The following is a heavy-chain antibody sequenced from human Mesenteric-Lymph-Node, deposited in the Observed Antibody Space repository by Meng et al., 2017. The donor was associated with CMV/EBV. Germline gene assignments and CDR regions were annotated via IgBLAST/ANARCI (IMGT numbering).Heavy chain of an antibody. CDR1: GGSISNYH. CDR3: ARDLMVWGRAGVFDL. J-gene: IGHJ3*01. Sequence: SETLSLTCTVSGGSISNYHWSWIRQPPGKGLEWIGYFFFTGSSNYNTSLKSRVTMSLDTSKNQFSLKLGSVTAADTAVYYCARDLMVWGRAGVFDLWGQGTMVTVSS. V-gene: IGHV4-59*01. CDR2: FFFTGSS. D-gene: IGHD3-10*01.